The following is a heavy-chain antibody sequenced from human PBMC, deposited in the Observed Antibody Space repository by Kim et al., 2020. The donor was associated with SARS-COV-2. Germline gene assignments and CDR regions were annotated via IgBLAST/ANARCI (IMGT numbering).Heavy chain of an antibody. CDR1: GFTFSGYW. Sequence: GGSLRLSCAASGFTFSGYWMTWYRQAPGRGLEWVANMNQDGSGKYYVDSVKGRFTISRDNAKNSLYLQMNSQRAEDTAVYYCARDDREATSDCWGQGTLVIVSS. J-gene: IGHJ4*02. CDR2: MNQDGSGK. V-gene: IGHV3-7*01. CDR3: ARDDREATSDC. D-gene: IGHD5-12*01.